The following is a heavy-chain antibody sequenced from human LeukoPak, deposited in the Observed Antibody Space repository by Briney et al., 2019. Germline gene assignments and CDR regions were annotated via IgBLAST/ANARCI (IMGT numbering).Heavy chain of an antibody. V-gene: IGHV1-2*02. J-gene: IGHJ4*02. CDR3: ARANPYYYDSSGYTFGY. CDR1: GYTFTGYY. Sequence: ASVKVSCKASGYTFTGYYMHWVRQAPGQGLEWMGWINPNSGGTNYAQKFQGRVTMTGDTSISTAYMELSRLRSDDTAVYYCARANPYYYDSSGYTFGYWGQGTLVTVSS. D-gene: IGHD3-22*01. CDR2: INPNSGGT.